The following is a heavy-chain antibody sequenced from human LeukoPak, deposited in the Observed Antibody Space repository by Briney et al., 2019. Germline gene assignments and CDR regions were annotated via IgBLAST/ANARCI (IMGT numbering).Heavy chain of an antibody. CDR3: ARSPKASGRHPLDY. CDR1: GFTFSSYS. V-gene: IGHV3-21*01. J-gene: IGHJ4*02. D-gene: IGHD3-10*01. Sequence: GGSLRLSCAASGFTFSSYSMNWVRQAPGKGLEWVSSISSSSSYIYYADSVKGRFTISRDNAKNSLYLQMNSLRAEDTAVYYCARSPKASGRHPLDYWGQGTLVTVSS. CDR2: ISSSSSYI.